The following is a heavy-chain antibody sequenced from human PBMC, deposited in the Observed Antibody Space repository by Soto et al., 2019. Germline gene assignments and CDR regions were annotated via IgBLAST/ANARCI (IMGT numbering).Heavy chain of an antibody. V-gene: IGHV3-11*01. D-gene: IGHD3-3*01. CDR2: IDTSGTKI. Sequence: QVQLVESGGDLDKTGGSLRISCAASGYTISDYYMSWIRQALGKGVEWISYIDTSGTKIYYADSVKGRVTITRDNAKNSLYLEMNRLRDEDTAVYYCARHYDIWSCYLFPVCYLGQGTLLTVSS. J-gene: IGHJ1*01. CDR3: ARHYDIWSCYLFPVCY. CDR1: GYTISDYY.